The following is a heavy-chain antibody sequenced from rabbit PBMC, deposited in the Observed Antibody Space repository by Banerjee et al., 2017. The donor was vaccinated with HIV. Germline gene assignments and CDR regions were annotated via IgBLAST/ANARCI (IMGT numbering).Heavy chain of an antibody. Sequence: QEQLEESGGDLVQPGASLTLTCTASGFDFSSNAMCWVRQAPGKGLEWIGYIDPVFGSTYYASWVNGRFTISKTSSTTVTLQMTSLTAADTATYFCARDWFDLWGQGSLVTVS. V-gene: IGHV1S45*01. CDR2: IDPVFGST. CDR3: ARDWFDL. CDR1: GFDFSSNA. J-gene: IGHJ4*01.